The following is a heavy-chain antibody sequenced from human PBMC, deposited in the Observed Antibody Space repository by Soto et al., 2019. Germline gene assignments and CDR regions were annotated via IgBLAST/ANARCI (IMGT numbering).Heavy chain of an antibody. D-gene: IGHD3-22*01. V-gene: IGHV4-34*01. CDR3: ASGDYYDSSGYYYGGFDY. CDR2: INHSGST. CDR1: GGSFSGYY. Sequence: QVQLQQWGAGLLKPSETLSLTCAVYGGSFSGYYWSWIRQPPGKGLEWIGEINHSGSTNYNPSLKSRVTISVDTSNNQFSLKLSSVTAADTAVYYCASGDYYDSSGYYYGGFDYWGQGTLVTVSS. J-gene: IGHJ4*02.